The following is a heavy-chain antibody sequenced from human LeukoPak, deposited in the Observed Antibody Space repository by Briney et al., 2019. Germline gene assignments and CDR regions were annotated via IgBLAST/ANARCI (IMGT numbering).Heavy chain of an antibody. CDR2: INPNSGRT. CDR3: ARGEWELLSWFDP. D-gene: IGHD1-26*01. V-gene: IGHV1-2*02. CDR1: GYTFTGYY. Sequence: ASVKVSCKASGYTFTGYYMHWVRQAPGQGLEWMGWINPNSGRTNYAQKFQGRVTMTRDTSISTAYMELSRLRSDDTAVYYCARGEWELLSWFDPWGQGTLVTVSS. J-gene: IGHJ5*02.